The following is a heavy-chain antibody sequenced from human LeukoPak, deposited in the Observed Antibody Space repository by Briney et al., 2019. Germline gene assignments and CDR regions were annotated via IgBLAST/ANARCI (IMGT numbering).Heavy chain of an antibody. CDR2: FDPEDGET. CDR3: TTGAPLPTSKDYYYYMDV. V-gene: IGHV1-24*01. CDR1: GYTLIELS. Sequence: GASVKVSCKASGYTLIELSIHWIRQAPGKGLEWVGGFDPEDGETIYAQKFQGRVTMTEDTFSDTAYMELSSLRSEDTAVYYCTTGAPLPTSKDYYYYMDVWGKGTTVTVSS. J-gene: IGHJ6*03.